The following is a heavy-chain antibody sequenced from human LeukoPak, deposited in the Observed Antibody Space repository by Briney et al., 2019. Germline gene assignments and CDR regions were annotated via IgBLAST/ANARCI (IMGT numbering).Heavy chain of an antibody. Sequence: SETLSLTCTVSDYSVSSGYFWGWIRQPPGKGLEWIGSIYHSGNTHYNPSLKSRVTISVDTSKNQFSLKLSSVTAADTAVYYCARNYYDSSVNAFDIWGQGTMVIVSS. V-gene: IGHV4-38-2*02. CDR3: ARNYYDSSVNAFDI. J-gene: IGHJ3*02. CDR1: DYSVSSGYF. D-gene: IGHD3-22*01. CDR2: IYHSGNT.